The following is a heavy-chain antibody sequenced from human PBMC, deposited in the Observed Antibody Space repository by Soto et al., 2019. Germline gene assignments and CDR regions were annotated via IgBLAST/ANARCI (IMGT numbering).Heavy chain of an antibody. V-gene: IGHV1-69*02. D-gene: IGHD2-21*02. CDR3: AGFLAVVTASDTTDY. J-gene: IGHJ4*02. CDR1: GGTFSSYT. Sequence: ASVKVSCKASGGTFSSYTISWVRQAPGQGLEWMGRIIPILGIANYAQKFQGRVTITADKSTSTAYMELSSLRSEDTAVYYCAGFLAVVTASDTTDYWGQGTLVTVSS. CDR2: IIPILGIA.